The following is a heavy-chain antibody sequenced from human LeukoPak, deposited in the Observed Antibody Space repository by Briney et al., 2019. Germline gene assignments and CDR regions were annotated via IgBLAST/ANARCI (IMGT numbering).Heavy chain of an antibody. Sequence: GFLRTFWATSGIPFGWYWVQLVRPAPGKGLVWVSRINSDGSSTSYADSVKGRFTISRDNAKNTLYVQMNSLRAEDTAVYYCTTNPIGGFDYWGQGTLVTVSS. D-gene: IGHD3-3*01. CDR2: INSDGSST. CDR1: GIPFGWYW. CDR3: TTNPIGGFDY. V-gene: IGHV3-74*01. J-gene: IGHJ4*02.